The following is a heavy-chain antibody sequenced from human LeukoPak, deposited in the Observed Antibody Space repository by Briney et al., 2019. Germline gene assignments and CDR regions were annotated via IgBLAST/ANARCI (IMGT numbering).Heavy chain of an antibody. CDR1: GITFGNNW. CDR3: ARDVPHNWFDT. CDR2: INSDGGGA. Sequence: GGSLRLSCAASGITFGNNWMHWVRHGPGKGLVWISRINSDGGGAIYADSVKGRFSVSRDNAKNTLYLQMNSLRAEDTAVYYCARDVPHNWFDTWGQGALVTVSS. V-gene: IGHV3-74*01. J-gene: IGHJ5*02.